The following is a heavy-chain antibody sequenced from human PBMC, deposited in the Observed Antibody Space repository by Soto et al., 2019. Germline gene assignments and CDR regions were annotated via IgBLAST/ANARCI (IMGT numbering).Heavy chain of an antibody. Sequence: ASVKVSCKASGYTFTSYGISWVRQAPGQGLEWMGWISAYNGNTNYAQKLQGRVTMTTDTSTSKAYMELRSLRSDDTAVYYCARDDIVEVPAATPFDYWAQGPLVTVSS. J-gene: IGHJ4*02. D-gene: IGHD2-2*02. CDR1: GYTFTSYG. V-gene: IGHV1-18*01. CDR2: ISAYNGNT. CDR3: ARDDIVEVPAATPFDY.